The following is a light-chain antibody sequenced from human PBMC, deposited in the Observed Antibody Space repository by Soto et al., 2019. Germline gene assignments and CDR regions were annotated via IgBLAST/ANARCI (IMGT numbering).Light chain of an antibody. CDR3: QQYSSSSYT. CDR2: GAS. CDR1: QSVSSSY. J-gene: IGKJ2*01. Sequence: EIVLTQSPGTLSLSPGERATLSCRAGQSVSSSYLAWYQQKPGQAPRLLIYGASSRATGIPDRFSGSGSGTVFTRTISRLEPEDFAVYYCQQYSSSSYTFGQGTKLESK. V-gene: IGKV3-20*01.